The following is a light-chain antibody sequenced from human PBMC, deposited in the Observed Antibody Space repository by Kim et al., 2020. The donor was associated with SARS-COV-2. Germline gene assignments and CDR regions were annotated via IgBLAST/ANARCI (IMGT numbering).Light chain of an antibody. CDR2: GAS. V-gene: IGKV3-20*01. Sequence: EIVLTQSPGTLSLSPGERATLSCRASQSVSSSYLAWYQQKPGQAPRLLIYGASSRATGIPDRFSGSGSGTDFTLTISRLEPEDFAVYYCQQYSSPYTFGQGTKLEI. CDR1: QSVSSSY. J-gene: IGKJ2*01. CDR3: QQYSSPYT.